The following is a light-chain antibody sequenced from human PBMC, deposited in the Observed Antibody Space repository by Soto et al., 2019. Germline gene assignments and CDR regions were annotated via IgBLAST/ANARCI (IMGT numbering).Light chain of an antibody. J-gene: IGKJ5*01. Sequence: LLTHTPLSLSVAPGQPASISCRSSQSLLHITGETFLFWYLQKPGQSPQLLIYEVSTRVSGVPDRFSGSGSGTGFTLEISRVETDDVGIYYCMQSTQLPPTFGQGTRLENK. CDR2: EVS. V-gene: IGKV2D-29*02. CDR1: QSLLHITGETF. CDR3: MQSTQLPPT.